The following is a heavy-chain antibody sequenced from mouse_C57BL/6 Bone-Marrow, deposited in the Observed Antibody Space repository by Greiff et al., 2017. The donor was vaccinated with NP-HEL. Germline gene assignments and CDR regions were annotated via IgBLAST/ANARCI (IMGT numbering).Heavy chain of an antibody. V-gene: IGHV5-6*01. CDR1: GFTFSSYG. CDR2: ISSGGSYT. J-gene: IGHJ4*01. Sequence: DVQLVESGGDLVKPGGSLKLSCAASGFTFSSYGMSWVRQTPDKRLEWFATISSGGSYTYYPDSVKGRFTISSDKSKNTLYLQMSSLKSEDTAMYYCARHYIAKRYYAMDYWGQGTSVTVSS. D-gene: IGHD1-3*01. CDR3: ARHYIAKRYYAMDY.